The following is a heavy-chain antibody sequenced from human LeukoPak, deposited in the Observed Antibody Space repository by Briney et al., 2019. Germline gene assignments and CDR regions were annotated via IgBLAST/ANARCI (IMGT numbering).Heavy chain of an antibody. CDR2: INPNSGGT. V-gene: IGHV1-2*02. CDR1: GYTFTGYY. D-gene: IGHD2-21*02. CDR3: ASYGDPNDAFDI. Sequence: EASVKVSCKASGYTFTGYYMHWVRQAPGQGLEWMGWINPNSGGTTYAQNFQGRVTMTRDTSISTAYMELSRLRSDDTSVYYCASYGDPNDAFDIWGQGTMVTVSS. J-gene: IGHJ3*02.